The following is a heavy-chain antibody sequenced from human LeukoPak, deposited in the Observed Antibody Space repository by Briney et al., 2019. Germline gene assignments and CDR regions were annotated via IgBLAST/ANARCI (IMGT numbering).Heavy chain of an antibody. V-gene: IGHV4-39*01. J-gene: IGHJ4*02. CDR1: GGSISSSSYY. D-gene: IGHD3-10*01. CDR2: IYYSGST. Sequence: KSSETLSLTCTVSGGSISSSSYYWGWIRQPPGKGLEWIGSIYYSGSTYYNPSLKSRVTISVDTSKNQFSLKLSSVTAADTAVYYCARHGRSGITMVRGVIITSDYWGQGTLVTVSS. CDR3: ARHGRSGITMVRGVIITSDY.